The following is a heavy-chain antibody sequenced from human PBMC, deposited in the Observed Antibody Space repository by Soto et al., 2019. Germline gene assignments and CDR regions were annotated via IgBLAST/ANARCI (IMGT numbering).Heavy chain of an antibody. CDR3: ARAGYDILTGPTGGFDP. J-gene: IGHJ5*02. Sequence: ASVEVSCKASGYTFTGYYMHWVRQAPGQGLEWMGWINPNSGGTNYAQKFQGWVTMTRDTSISTAYMELSRLRSDDTAVYYCARAGYDILTGPTGGFDPWGQGTLVTVSS. CDR1: GYTFTGYY. CDR2: INPNSGGT. D-gene: IGHD3-9*01. V-gene: IGHV1-2*04.